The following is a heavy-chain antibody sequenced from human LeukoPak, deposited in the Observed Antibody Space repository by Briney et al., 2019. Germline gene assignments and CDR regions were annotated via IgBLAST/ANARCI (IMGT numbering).Heavy chain of an antibody. J-gene: IGHJ4*02. V-gene: IGHV3-30-3*01. D-gene: IGHD2-15*01. CDR3: AREYCSGGSCYLAY. CDR2: ISYDGSNK. CDR1: GFTFSSYA. Sequence: GGSLRLSCAASGFTFSSYAMRWVRQAPGKGLEWVAVISYDGSNKYYADSVKGRFTISRDNSENTLYLQMNSLRAEDTAVYYCAREYCSGGSCYLAYWGQGTLVTVSS.